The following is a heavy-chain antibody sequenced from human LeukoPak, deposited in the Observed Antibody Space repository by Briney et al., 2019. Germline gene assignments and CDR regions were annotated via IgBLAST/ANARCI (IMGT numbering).Heavy chain of an antibody. CDR3: AKDLSSYGDYLFDY. Sequence: PGGSLRLSCAASGFTFSSYWMHWVRQAPGKGLEWVSGISWNSGSIGYADSVKGRFTISRDNAKNSLYLQMNSLRAEDAALYYCAKDLSSYGDYLFDYWGQGTLVTVSS. CDR1: GFTFSSYW. CDR2: ISWNSGSI. D-gene: IGHD4-17*01. J-gene: IGHJ4*02. V-gene: IGHV3-9*01.